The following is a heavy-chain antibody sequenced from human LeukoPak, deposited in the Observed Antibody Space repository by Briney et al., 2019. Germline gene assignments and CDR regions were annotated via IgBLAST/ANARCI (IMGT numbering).Heavy chain of an antibody. D-gene: IGHD3-10*01. CDR3: ARGSRYGSGSYCGY. Sequence: ASVKVSCKASGYTFTSYDINWVRQATGQGLEWMGWMNPNSGNTGYAQKLQGRVTMTRNTSISTAYMELSSLRSEDTAVYYCARGSRYGSGSYCGYWGQGTLVTVSS. J-gene: IGHJ4*02. V-gene: IGHV1-8*01. CDR2: MNPNSGNT. CDR1: GYTFTSYD.